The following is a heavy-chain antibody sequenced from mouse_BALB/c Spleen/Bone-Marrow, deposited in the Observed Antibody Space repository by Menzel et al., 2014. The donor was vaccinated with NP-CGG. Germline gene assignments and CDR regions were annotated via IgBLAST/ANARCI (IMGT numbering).Heavy chain of an antibody. CDR2: ISDGGGRA. J-gene: IGHJ2*01. D-gene: IGHD3-2*01. CDR1: GFTFSSYT. CDR3: ARQLDSSGYVLDY. Sequence: EVMLVESGGGSVQPGGSLKLSCAASGFTFSSYTMSWIRQTPEKRLEWVAYISDGGGRAYYPDTVKSRFTISRDNAKNTLYLQMSSLKSEDTAMYYCARQLDSSGYVLDYWGQGTTLTVSS. V-gene: IGHV5-12-2*01.